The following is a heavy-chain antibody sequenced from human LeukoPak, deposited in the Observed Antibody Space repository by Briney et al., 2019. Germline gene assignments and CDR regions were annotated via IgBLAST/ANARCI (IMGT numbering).Heavy chain of an antibody. J-gene: IGHJ3*01. Sequence: GGSLRPSCAASGITFDIYWMSWVRQAPGKGLQWVANIKQDGSEKYYVDSVKGRFTISRDNARNSLYLQMKGLRAEDTAVYYCVRDRMRSTRAFDLWGQGTMVSVSS. CDR2: IKQDGSEK. CDR1: GITFDIYW. V-gene: IGHV3-7*04. CDR3: VRDRMRSTRAFDL.